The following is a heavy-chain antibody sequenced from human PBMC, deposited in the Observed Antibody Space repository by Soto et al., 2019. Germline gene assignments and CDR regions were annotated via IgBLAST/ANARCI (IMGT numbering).Heavy chain of an antibody. V-gene: IGHV4-39*01. Sequence: SETLSLTCTVSGGSISSSSYYWGWIRQPPGKGLEWIGSIYYSGSTYYNPSLKSRVTISVDTSKNQFSLKLSSVTAADTAVYYCARGHGSGSSDYYYYGMDVWGQGTTVTVSS. CDR2: IYYSGST. CDR1: GGSISSSSYY. CDR3: ARGHGSGSSDYYYYGMDV. D-gene: IGHD3-10*01. J-gene: IGHJ6*02.